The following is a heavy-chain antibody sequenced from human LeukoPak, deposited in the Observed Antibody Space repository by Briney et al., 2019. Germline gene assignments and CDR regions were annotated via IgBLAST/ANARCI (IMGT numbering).Heavy chain of an antibody. J-gene: IGHJ4*02. CDR1: GGTFSSYA. D-gene: IGHD3-22*01. CDR3: ARDAGLEYYYDSSGYYRLDY. V-gene: IGHV1-69*04. CDR2: IIPIFGIA. Sequence: ASVKVSCKASGGTFSSYAISWVRQAPGQGLEWMGRIIPIFGIANYAQKFQGRVTITADKSTSTAYIELSSLRSEDTAVYYCARDAGLEYYYDSSGYYRLDYWGQGTLVTVSS.